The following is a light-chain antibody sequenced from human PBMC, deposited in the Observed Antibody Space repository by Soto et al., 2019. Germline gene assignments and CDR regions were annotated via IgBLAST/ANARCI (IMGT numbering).Light chain of an antibody. CDR2: NDN. V-gene: IGLV1-44*01. CDR1: SSNIGSKT. J-gene: IGLJ3*02. Sequence: QSVLTQPPSTSGTPGQRVTISCSGSSSNIGSKTLNWFRQVPGTAPKLSIYNDNDRPSGVPDRFCGSKSGTSASLAISGLQSEDEADYYCATWDVSLNGRVFGGGTKLTVL. CDR3: ATWDVSLNGRV.